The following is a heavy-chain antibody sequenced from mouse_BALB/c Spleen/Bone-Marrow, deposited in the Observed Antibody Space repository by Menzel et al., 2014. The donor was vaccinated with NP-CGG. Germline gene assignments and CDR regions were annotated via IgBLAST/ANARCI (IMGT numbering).Heavy chain of an antibody. CDR2: ISSGGST. D-gene: IGHD1-2*01. CDR1: EFTFSSYA. CDR3: AREGGTTAHYYAMDY. V-gene: IGHV5-6-5*01. Sequence: EVKLVESGGGLVKPGGSLKLSCAASEFTFSSYAMSWVRQTPEKRLEWVASISSGGSTYYPDSVKGRFTISRDNARNILYLQMSSLRSEDTAMYYCAREGGTTAHYYAMDYWGQGTSVTVSS. J-gene: IGHJ4*01.